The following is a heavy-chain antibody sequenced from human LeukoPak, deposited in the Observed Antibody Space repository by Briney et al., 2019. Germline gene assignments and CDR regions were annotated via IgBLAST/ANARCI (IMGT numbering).Heavy chain of an antibody. CDR2: IYTSGST. V-gene: IGHV4-4*07. CDR1: GGSISSYY. D-gene: IGHD6-6*01. CDR3: AREPQYSSSAHDAFDI. Sequence: SETLSLTCTVSGGSISSYYWSWIRQPAGKGLEWIGRIYTSGSTNYNPSLKSRVTMSVDTSKNQFSLKLSSVTAADTAVYYCAREPQYSSSAHDAFDIWGQGTMVTVSS. J-gene: IGHJ3*02.